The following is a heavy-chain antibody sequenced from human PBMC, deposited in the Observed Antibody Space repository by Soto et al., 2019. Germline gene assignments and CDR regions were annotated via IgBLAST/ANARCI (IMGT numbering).Heavy chain of an antibody. CDR3: ARHKAFYYDNSGA. J-gene: IGHJ5*02. Sequence: GESLKISCNGSGYSFTIYWISWGRQMPGKGLEWMGRIDPSDSYTNYSPSFQGHVTMSADKSINTAYLQWSSLKASDSAMYYCARHKAFYYDNSGAWGQGSLVTVSS. V-gene: IGHV5-10-1*01. D-gene: IGHD3-22*01. CDR2: IDPSDSYT. CDR1: GYSFTIYW.